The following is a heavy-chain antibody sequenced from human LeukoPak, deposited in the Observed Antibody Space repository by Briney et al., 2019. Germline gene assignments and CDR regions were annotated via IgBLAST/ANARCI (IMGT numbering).Heavy chain of an antibody. CDR2: ISGSGGST. CDR3: AKVRDYYYYMDV. V-gene: IGHV3-23*01. J-gene: IGHJ6*03. Sequence: GGSLRLSCAASGFTFSSYSMNWVRQAPGKGLEWVSAISGSGGSTYYADSVKGRFTISRDNSKNTLYLQMNSLRAEDTAVYYCAKVRDYYYYMDVWGKGTTVTVSS. CDR1: GFTFSSYS.